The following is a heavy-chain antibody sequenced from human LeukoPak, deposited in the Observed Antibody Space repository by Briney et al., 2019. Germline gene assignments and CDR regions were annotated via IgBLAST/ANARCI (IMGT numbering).Heavy chain of an antibody. D-gene: IGHD3-22*01. CDR3: ARRVDYHDSSGYYYIPYYFDY. CDR2: IKQDGSEK. Sequence: PGGSLRLSCAASGFTFSSYWMSWVRQAPGKGLEWVANIKQDGSEKYYVDSVKGRFTISRDNAKNSLYLQMNSLRAEDTAVYYCARRVDYHDSSGYYYIPYYFDYWGQGTLVTVSS. CDR1: GFTFSSYW. V-gene: IGHV3-7*01. J-gene: IGHJ4*02.